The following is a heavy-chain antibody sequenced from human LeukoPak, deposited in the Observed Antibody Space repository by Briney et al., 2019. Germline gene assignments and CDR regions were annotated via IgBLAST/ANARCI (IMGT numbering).Heavy chain of an antibody. Sequence: SQTLSLTCAISGDSVSSNSAAWNWIRQSPLRGLEWLGRTYYRSKWYNDYAVSVKSQTTINPDTSKNQFSLHLNSVTPEDTAVYYCATTRTGYFDYWGQGTLVTVSS. CDR3: ATTRTGYFDY. CDR2: TYYRSKWYN. CDR1: GDSVSSNSAA. D-gene: IGHD7-27*01. V-gene: IGHV6-1*01. J-gene: IGHJ4*02.